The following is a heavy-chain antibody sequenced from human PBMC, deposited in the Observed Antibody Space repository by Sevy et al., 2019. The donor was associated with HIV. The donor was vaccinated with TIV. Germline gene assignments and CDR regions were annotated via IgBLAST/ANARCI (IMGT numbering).Heavy chain of an antibody. D-gene: IGHD5-18*01. CDR2: IYHSGST. CDR3: ARDLGTIGQLYYYGMDV. Sequence: SETLSLTCTVSGYSISSGYYWGWIRQPPGKGLEWIGSIYHSGSTYYNPSLKSRVTISVDTSKNQFSLKLSSVTAADTAVYYCARDLGTIGQLYYYGMDVWGQGTTVTVSS. CDR1: GYSISSGYY. V-gene: IGHV4-38-2*02. J-gene: IGHJ6*02.